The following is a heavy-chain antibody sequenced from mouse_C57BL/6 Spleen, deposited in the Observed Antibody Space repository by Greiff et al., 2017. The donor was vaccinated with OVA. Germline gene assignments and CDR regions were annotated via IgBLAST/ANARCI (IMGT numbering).Heavy chain of an antibody. J-gene: IGHJ4*01. Sequence: DVMLVESGGGLVKPGGSLKLSCAASGFTFSSYAMSWVRQTPEKRLEWVATISDGGSYTYYPDNVKGRFTISRDNAKNNLYLQMSHLKSEDTAMYYCAREFPHYYAMDYWGQGTSVTVSS. CDR1: GFTFSSYA. CDR2: ISDGGSYT. CDR3: AREFPHYYAMDY. V-gene: IGHV5-4*01.